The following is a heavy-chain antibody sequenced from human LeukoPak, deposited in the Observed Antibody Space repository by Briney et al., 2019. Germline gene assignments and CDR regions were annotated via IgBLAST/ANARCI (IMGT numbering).Heavy chain of an antibody. CDR3: ARGGFYCGGDCYVDY. CDR2: INHSGST. Sequence: SETLSLTCAVYGGSFSPYYWSWIRQPPGKGLEWIGEINHSGSTNYNPSLKSRVTISVDTSKNQFSLRLSSVTAADTAVYYCARGGFYCGGDCYVDYWGQGTLVSVSS. J-gene: IGHJ4*02. V-gene: IGHV4-34*01. D-gene: IGHD2-21*02. CDR1: GGSFSPYY.